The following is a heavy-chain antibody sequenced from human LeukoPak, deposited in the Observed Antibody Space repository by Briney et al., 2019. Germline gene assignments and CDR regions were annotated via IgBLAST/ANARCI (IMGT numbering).Heavy chain of an antibody. CDR3: ARDGGVSGYDLLDY. CDR2: INQDGSEK. V-gene: IGHV3-7*01. CDR1: GFTFSSLW. Sequence: PGGSLRLSCAASGFTFSSLWMTWVRQAPGKGLEWVANINQDGSEKYFVDFVKGRFTISRDNAKNSVFLQMNGLTVEDTAVYYCARDGGVSGYDLLDYWGQGTLVTVSS. D-gene: IGHD5-12*01. J-gene: IGHJ4*02.